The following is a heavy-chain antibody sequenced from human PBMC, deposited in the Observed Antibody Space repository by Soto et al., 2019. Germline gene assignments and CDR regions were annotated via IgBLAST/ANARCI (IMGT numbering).Heavy chain of an antibody. CDR1: GIPFSSTY. D-gene: IGHD2-2*01. CDR3: ITDNCRSSTCYLYY. Sequence: GGSLRLSCAASGIPFSSTYMNWVRQAPGKGLEWVGRIKSKTVGETTDYSAPVKGRFALSRDDSKNTVSLQMNSLKSEDTAIYYCITDNCRSSTCYLYYWGQGALVTVSS. J-gene: IGHJ4*02. CDR2: IKSKTVGETT. V-gene: IGHV3-15*07.